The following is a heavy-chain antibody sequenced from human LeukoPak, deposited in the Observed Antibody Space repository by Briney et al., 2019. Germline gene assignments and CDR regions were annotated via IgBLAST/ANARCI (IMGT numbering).Heavy chain of an antibody. D-gene: IGHD3-10*01. V-gene: IGHV1-8*01. CDR3: ARGRALWFGLRNFDY. CDR1: GYTFTSYD. CDR2: MNPNSGNT. J-gene: IGHJ4*02. Sequence: GASVKVSFKASGYTFTSYDINWVRQATGQGLEWMGWMNPNSGNTGYAQKFQGRVTMTRNTSISTAYMELSSLRSEDTAVYYCARGRALWFGLRNFDYWGQGTLVTVSS.